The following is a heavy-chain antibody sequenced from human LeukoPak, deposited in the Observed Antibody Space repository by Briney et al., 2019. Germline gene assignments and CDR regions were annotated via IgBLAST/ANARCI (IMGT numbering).Heavy chain of an antibody. CDR2: MNPNSGNT. CDR3: ARDLRYSSGGPASGMDV. D-gene: IGHD6-19*01. V-gene: IGHV1-18*01. CDR1: GYTFTSYD. Sequence: ASVKVSCKASGYTFTSYDINWVRQATGQGLEWMGWMNPNSGNTNYAQKLQGRVSMTTDTSTSTAYMDLRSLRSDDTAVYYCARDLRYSSGGPASGMDVWGKGTTVTISS. J-gene: IGHJ6*03.